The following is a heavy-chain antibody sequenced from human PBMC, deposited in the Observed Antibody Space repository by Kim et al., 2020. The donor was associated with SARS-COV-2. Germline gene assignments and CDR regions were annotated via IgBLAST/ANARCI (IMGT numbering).Heavy chain of an antibody. V-gene: IGHV3-53*01. D-gene: IGHD7-27*01. Sequence: GGSLRLSCAASGFTVGDNHMTCVRQAPGKGLEWVSLIYGGGTKSYAESVKGRLTISRDNSKNTLYLQMNNLRAEDTAVYYCAKIRAWGNDYWGQGTLVTVSS. CDR3: AKIRAWGNDY. J-gene: IGHJ4*02. CDR1: GFTVGDNH. CDR2: IYGGGTK.